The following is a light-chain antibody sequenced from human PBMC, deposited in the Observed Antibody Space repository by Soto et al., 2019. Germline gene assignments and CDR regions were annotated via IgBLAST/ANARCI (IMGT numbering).Light chain of an antibody. V-gene: IGKV2-30*01. Sequence: DVVMTQSPLSLPVTLGQPASISCRSSQSLVYSDGNTYLNWFHQRPGQSPRSLIYKVSNRDSGIPDRFSGSGSGTDFTLNISRVEAEDVGVYYCLQGTYWPRLTFGGGTKVEIK. CDR1: QSLVYSDGNTY. CDR2: KVS. CDR3: LQGTYWPRLT. J-gene: IGKJ4*01.